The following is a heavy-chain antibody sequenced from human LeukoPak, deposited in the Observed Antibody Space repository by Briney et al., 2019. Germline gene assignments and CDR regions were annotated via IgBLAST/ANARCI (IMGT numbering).Heavy chain of an antibody. CDR3: ATVRWNDGDAFDI. Sequence: PSETLSLTCGVSGGSVSSGSYYWSWIRQPPGEGLEWIGYSSYSGSTSYNPSLKSRVTIAVDTSKNQFSLRLRSVTAADTAVYYCATVRWNDGDAFDIWGQGTMVTVSS. J-gene: IGHJ3*02. V-gene: IGHV4-61*01. D-gene: IGHD1-1*01. CDR1: GGSVSSGSYY. CDR2: SSYSGST.